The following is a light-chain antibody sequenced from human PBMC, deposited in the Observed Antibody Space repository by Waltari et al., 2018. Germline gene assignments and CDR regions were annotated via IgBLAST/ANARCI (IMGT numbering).Light chain of an antibody. J-gene: IGKJ5*01. CDR1: QSLVHSDGNTY. CDR3: MQGTHWPPIT. V-gene: IGKV2-30*02. Sequence: DVVMTQSPLSLPVTLGQPASISCRSSQSLVHSDGNTYWNWFKQRPGQSPRRLIYKVSNRDSGVPDRFSGSGSGTDFTLKISRVEAEDVGVYYCMQGTHWPPITFGQGTRLEIK. CDR2: KVS.